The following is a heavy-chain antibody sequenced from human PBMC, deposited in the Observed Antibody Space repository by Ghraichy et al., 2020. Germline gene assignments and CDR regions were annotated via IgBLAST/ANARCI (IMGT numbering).Heavy chain of an antibody. CDR3: AGGGNSVPPASDY. V-gene: IGHV4-59*02. Sequence: SETLSLTCTVSGVSVSDYYWHWVRQPPGKGLEWIGYVYVVGTTNYNPSLQSRVTISLDTSKNQFSLKLTSVTAADTAVYYCAGGGNSVPPASDYWSQGSLVTVSS. CDR1: GVSVSDYY. J-gene: IGHJ4*02. D-gene: IGHD4-23*01. CDR2: VYVVGTT.